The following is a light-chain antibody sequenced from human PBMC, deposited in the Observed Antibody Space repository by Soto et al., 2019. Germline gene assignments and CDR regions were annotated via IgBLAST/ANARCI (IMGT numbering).Light chain of an antibody. CDR2: DAA. J-gene: IGKJ1*01. CDR1: QSISRR. CDR3: HQYNTYSPRT. Sequence: DIQMTQSPANLSTSVEDRVTITCRATQSISRRLAWYQQRPGRAPKVVIYDAASMESGAPSRLSGSGSGTEITLTISSLQPDDFATYYCHQYNTYSPRTFGQGTKVDIK. V-gene: IGKV1-5*01.